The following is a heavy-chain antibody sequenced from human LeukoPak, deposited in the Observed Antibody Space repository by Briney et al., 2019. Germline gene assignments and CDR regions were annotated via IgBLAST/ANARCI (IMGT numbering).Heavy chain of an antibody. CDR2: ISAYNGNT. Sequence: EASVTVSFTASGYTFTIYGISWVRQAPGQGLEXXGWISAYNGNTNYAQKLQGRVTMTTDTSTSTAYVELRSLRSDDTAVYYCARYDGCYYFDYWGQGTLVTVSS. V-gene: IGHV1-18*04. CDR3: ARYDGCYYFDY. D-gene: IGHD5-24*01. J-gene: IGHJ4*02. CDR1: GYTFTIYG.